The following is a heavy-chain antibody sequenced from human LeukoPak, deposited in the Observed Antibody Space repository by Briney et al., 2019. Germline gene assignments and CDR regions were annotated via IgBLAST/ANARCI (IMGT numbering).Heavy chain of an antibody. CDR2: IRSKAYGGTT. Sequence: PGGSLRLSCTASGFTFGDYAMSWVRQAPGKGLEWVGFIRSKAYGGTTEYAASVKGRFTISRDDSKSIAYLQMNSLKTEDTAVYYCTSEDIVVVPAARLTRFDYWGQGTLVTVPS. CDR1: GFTFGDYA. V-gene: IGHV3-49*04. CDR3: TSEDIVVVPAARLTRFDY. J-gene: IGHJ4*02. D-gene: IGHD2-2*01.